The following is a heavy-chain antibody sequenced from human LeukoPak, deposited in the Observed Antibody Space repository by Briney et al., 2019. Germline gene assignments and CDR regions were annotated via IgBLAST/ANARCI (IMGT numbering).Heavy chain of an antibody. V-gene: IGHV4-59*01. CDR3: ARVISAVPYYFDY. CDR2: IYYSGST. J-gene: IGHJ4*02. D-gene: IGHD2-21*01. Sequence: PSETLALTCTVSDGSISSYYWSWIRQPPGKGLEWIGYIYYSGSTNYNPSLKSRVTISVDTSKNQFSLKLSSVTAADTAVYYCARVISAVPYYFDYWGQGTLVTVSS. CDR1: DGSISSYY.